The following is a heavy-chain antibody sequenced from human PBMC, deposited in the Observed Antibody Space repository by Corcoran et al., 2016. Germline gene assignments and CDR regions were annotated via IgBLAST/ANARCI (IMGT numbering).Heavy chain of an antibody. J-gene: IGHJ3*01. D-gene: IGHD6-25*01. CDR2: ITGDGSDT. CDR3: ARGGGWSSGRFRAFGF. CDR1: GFAFSTYW. Sequence: EVQLVESGGGLVQPGGSLRLSCAASGFAFSTYWMHWVRQVPGKGLMWVSRITGDGSDTTYEDSVKGRFTISRDNAENTLYLQMDSLRAEDTAVYYCARGGGWSSGRFRAFGFWGQGTMVTVSS. V-gene: IGHV3-74*03.